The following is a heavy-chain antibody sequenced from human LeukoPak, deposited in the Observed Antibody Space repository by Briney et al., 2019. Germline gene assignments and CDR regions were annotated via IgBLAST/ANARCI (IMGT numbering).Heavy chain of an antibody. D-gene: IGHD2-15*01. CDR2: IYSGGNT. V-gene: IGHV3-66*04. Sequence: GGSLRLSCATSGFTVSSNYMNWVRQAPGKGLEWVSSIYSGGNTYYADSAKGRFTISRDNSKNTLYLQMSSLRAEDTGLYYCARHRRYCSGDNCYSGHDYWGQGTLVIVSS. J-gene: IGHJ4*02. CDR3: ARHRRYCSGDNCYSGHDY. CDR1: GFTVSSNY.